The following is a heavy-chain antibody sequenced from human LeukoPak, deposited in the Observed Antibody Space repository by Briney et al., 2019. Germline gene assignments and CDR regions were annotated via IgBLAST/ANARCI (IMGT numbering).Heavy chain of an antibody. D-gene: IGHD3-22*01. Sequence: PSETLSLTCTVSGVSISGYYWSWIRQPPGKGLEWIGYIYYSGSTNYNPSPKSRVTISVDTSKNQFSLNLTSVTAADTAVYYCARDSPYSSVLSRGGFDYWGQGTLVTVSS. CDR1: GVSISGYY. V-gene: IGHV4-59*01. J-gene: IGHJ4*02. CDR3: ARDSPYSSVLSRGGFDY. CDR2: IYYSGST.